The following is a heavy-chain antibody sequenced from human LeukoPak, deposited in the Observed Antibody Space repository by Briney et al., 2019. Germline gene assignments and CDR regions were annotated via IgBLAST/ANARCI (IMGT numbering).Heavy chain of an antibody. D-gene: IGHD2-8*01. CDR1: GFTFSNYA. CDR2: ISNSGSTV. V-gene: IGHV3-11*01. Sequence: PGGSLRLSCAASGFTFSNYAMTWVRQAPGKGLEWLSYISNSGSTVFYADSVKGRFTVSRDNAKRSLYLQIESLRDDDTAVYHCALGTINKDYYFGMDVWGQGTTVTVSS. CDR3: ALGTINKDYYFGMDV. J-gene: IGHJ6*02.